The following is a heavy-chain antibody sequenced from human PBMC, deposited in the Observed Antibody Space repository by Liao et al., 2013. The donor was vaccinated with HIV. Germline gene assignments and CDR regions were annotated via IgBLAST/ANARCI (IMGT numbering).Heavy chain of an antibody. D-gene: IGHD5-12*01. CDR2: IYYSGST. Sequence: QVQLQESGPGLVKPSETLSLTCTVSGGSISSYYWSWIRQPPGKGLEWIGYIYYSGSTNYNPSLKSRVTISVDTSKNQFSLKLSSVTAADTAVYYCARVYSGYDNWFDPWGQGTLGHRLL. CDR1: GGSISSYY. CDR3: ARVYSGYDNWFDP. J-gene: IGHJ5*02. V-gene: IGHV4-59*01.